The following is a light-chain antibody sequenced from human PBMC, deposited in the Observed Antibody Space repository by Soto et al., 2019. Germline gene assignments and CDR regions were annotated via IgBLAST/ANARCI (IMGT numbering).Light chain of an antibody. V-gene: IGKV1-33*01. CDR2: DAS. J-gene: IGKJ4*01. CDR1: QDISNY. CDR3: PQYDNLPP. Sequence: DIQMTQSPSSLSASVGDRVTITCQASQDISNYLNWYQQKPGKAPKLLIYDASNLETGVPSRFSGSGSGTDFTFTISSLQPEDIATYYCPQYDNLPPFGGGTKVDIK.